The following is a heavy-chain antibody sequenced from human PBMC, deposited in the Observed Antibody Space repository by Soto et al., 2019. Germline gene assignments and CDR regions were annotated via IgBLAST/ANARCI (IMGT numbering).Heavy chain of an antibody. Sequence: QPGGSLRLSCAASGFTFSDYYMSWIRQAPGKGLEWVSAISGSGGSTYYADSVKGRFTISRDNSKNTLYLQMNSLRAEDTAVYYCAKVPLYDILTTDYWGQGTLVTVSS. V-gene: IGHV3-23*01. CDR3: AKVPLYDILTTDY. CDR2: ISGSGGST. CDR1: GFTFSDYY. D-gene: IGHD3-9*01. J-gene: IGHJ4*02.